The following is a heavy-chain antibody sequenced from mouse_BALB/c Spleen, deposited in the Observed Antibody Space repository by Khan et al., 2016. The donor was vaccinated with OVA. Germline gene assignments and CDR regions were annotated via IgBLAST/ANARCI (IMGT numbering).Heavy chain of an antibody. CDR3: AGGGSSGPAWFAY. CDR1: GYSITSGYF. D-gene: IGHD3-1*01. V-gene: IGHV3-6*02. J-gene: IGHJ3*01. CDR2: IRYDGNS. Sequence: EVQLQESGPGLVKPSQSLSLTCSVAGYSITSGYFWNWIRQFPGNKLEWMGYIRYDGNSNYNPSLKNRISITRDTSKNQFFLKLNSVTPEDTATYSSAGGGSSGPAWFAYWGQGTLVTVSA.